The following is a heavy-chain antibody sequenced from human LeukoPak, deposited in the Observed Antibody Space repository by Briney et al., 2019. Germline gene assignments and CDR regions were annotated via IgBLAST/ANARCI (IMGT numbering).Heavy chain of an antibody. V-gene: IGHV3-23*01. CDR2: ISGSGGST. J-gene: IGHJ5*02. D-gene: IGHD6-13*01. CDR3: AKDAYSSSWYNWFYP. Sequence: PGGSLRLSCEASGFTFSTYVMSWVRQAPGKGLEWVSAISGSGGSTNYADSVKGRFTISRDNSKNTLDLQMKSLRDEDTAVYYCAKDAYSSSWYNWFYPWGQGTLVTVSS. CDR1: GFTFSTYV.